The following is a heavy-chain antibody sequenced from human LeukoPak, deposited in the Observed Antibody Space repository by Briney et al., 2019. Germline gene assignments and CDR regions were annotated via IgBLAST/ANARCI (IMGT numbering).Heavy chain of an antibody. CDR3: ARGEDAQH. CDR2: MNPNSGNT. D-gene: IGHD2-15*01. CDR1: GYTFTSYY. J-gene: IGHJ1*01. Sequence: GASVKVSCKASGYTFTSYYMHWVRQAPGQGLEWMGWMNPNSGNTGYAQKFQGRVTMTRDTSISTAYMELSSLRSEDTAVYYCARGEDAQHWGQGTLVTVSS. V-gene: IGHV1-8*02.